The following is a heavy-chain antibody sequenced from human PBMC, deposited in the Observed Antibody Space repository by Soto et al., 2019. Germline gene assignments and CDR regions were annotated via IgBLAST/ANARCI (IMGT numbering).Heavy chain of an antibody. D-gene: IGHD3-3*01. V-gene: IGHV3-11*01. CDR3: ARGYYDFWSGYYISPYGMDV. CDR1: GFTFGDYY. J-gene: IGHJ6*02. Sequence: GGSLRLSFAVAGFTFGDYYMSWIRQAPGKGLECVSYISSRGSSIYYADSVKGRFTISRNNAKKSLYLQMNGLRAEDTAVYYCARGYYDFWSGYYISPYGMDVWGQGTTVTVSS. CDR2: ISSRGSSI.